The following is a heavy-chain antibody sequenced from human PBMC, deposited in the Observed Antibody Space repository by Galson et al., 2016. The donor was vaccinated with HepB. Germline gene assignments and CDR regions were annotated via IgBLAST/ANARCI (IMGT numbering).Heavy chain of an antibody. CDR2: IKSNTDGGTI. CDR1: GFPFTKAW. D-gene: IGHD5-12*01. V-gene: IGHV3-15*01. CDR3: TLVGCRSYCYDGHY. Sequence: SLRLSCAGSGFPFTKAWMSWVRQAPGKGLEWIGRIKSNTDGGTIDYGAPVQGRFTISRDDSKNTLYLQMNSLKTEDTAVYYCTLVGCRSYCYDGHYWGQGTLVTVSS. J-gene: IGHJ4*02.